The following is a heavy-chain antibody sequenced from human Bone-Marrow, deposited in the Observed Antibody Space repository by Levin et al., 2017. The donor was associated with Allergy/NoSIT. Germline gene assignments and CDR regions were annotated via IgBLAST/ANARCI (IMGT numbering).Heavy chain of an antibody. CDR2: ISYDGSNK. J-gene: IGHJ6*03. CDR1: GFTFSSYG. CDR3: AKDRREARYYYYMDV. Sequence: GGSLRLSCAASGFTFSSYGMHWVRQAPGKGLEWVAVISYDGSNKYYADSVKGRFTISRDNSKNTLYLQMNSLRAEDTAVYYCAKDRREARYYYYMDVWGKGTTVTVSS. V-gene: IGHV3-30*18.